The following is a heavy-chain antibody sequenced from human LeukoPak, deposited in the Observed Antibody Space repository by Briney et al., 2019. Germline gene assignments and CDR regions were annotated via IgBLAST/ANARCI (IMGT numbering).Heavy chain of an antibody. CDR1: GYTFTGYY. CDR2: SNPNSGGT. J-gene: IGHJ4*02. V-gene: IGHV1-2*02. CDR3: ARVWFGDHILD. Sequence: ASVKVTCTASGYTFTGYYMHWVRQAPGQGLEWIGSSNPNSGGTNYAQKFHGRVTMTRDTSISTAYMELSRLTSDDTAVYYCARVWFGDHILDWGQGTLVTVSS. D-gene: IGHD3-10*01.